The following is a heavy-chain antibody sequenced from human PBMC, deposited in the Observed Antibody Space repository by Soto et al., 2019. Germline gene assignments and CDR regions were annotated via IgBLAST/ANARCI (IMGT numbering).Heavy chain of an antibody. J-gene: IGHJ4*02. V-gene: IGHV3-33*01. CDR3: ARRGSGTYYFDY. D-gene: IGHD3-10*01. Sequence: PGGSLRLSCAASGFTFSNYGMHWVRQAPGKGLEWVAVIWSDGSNKYYADSVKGRFTISRDNSKNTLYLQMNSLRAEDTALYYCARRGSGTYYFDYWGQGALVTVSS. CDR2: IWSDGSNK. CDR1: GFTFSNYG.